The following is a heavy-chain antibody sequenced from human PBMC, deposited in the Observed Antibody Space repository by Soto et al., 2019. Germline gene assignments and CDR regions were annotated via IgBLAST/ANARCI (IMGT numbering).Heavy chain of an antibody. J-gene: IGHJ3*02. V-gene: IGHV3-15*07. CDR1: GFTFSNAW. CDR2: IKSKTDGGTT. D-gene: IGHD3-22*01. Sequence: GGSLRLSCAASGFTFSNAWMNWVRQAPGKGLEWVGRIKSKTDGGTTDYAAPVKGRFTISRDDSKNTLYLQMNSLKTEDTAVYYCTTVYYYDSSGTDDAFDIWGQGTMVTVSS. CDR3: TTVYYYDSSGTDDAFDI.